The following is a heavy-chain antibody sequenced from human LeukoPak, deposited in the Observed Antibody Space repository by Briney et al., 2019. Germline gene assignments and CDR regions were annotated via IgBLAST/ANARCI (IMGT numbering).Heavy chain of an antibody. V-gene: IGHV1-18*01. CDR2: ISAYNGNT. Sequence: GASVKVSCKASGYTFTSYGISWVRQAPGQGLEWMGWISAYNGNTNYAQKLQGRVTMTTDTSTGTAYMELRSLRSEDTAVYYCARDHLIWSGTFDYWGQGTLVTVSS. D-gene: IGHD3-3*01. J-gene: IGHJ4*02. CDR1: GYTFTSYG. CDR3: ARDHLIWSGTFDY.